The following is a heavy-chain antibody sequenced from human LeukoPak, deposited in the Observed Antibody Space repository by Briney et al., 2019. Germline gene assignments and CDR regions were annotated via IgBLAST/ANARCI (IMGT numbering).Heavy chain of an antibody. CDR3: ARSPALYSSSSAHFDY. V-gene: IGHV1-8*03. CDR1: GYTFTSYD. Sequence: GASAKVSCKASGYTFTSYDINWVRQATGQGLEWMGWMNPNSGNTGYAQKFQGRVTITRNTSISTAYMELSSLRSEDTAVYYCARSPALYSSSSAHFDYWGQGTLVTVSS. D-gene: IGHD6-6*01. J-gene: IGHJ4*02. CDR2: MNPNSGNT.